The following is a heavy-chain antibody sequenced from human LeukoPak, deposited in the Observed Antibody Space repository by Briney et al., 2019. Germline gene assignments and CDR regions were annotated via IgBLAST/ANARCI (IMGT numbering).Heavy chain of an antibody. Sequence: GGSLRLSCAASGFTFSSYSMNWVRQAPGQGLEWVSYISSSSSTIYYADSVKGRFTISRDNAKNSLYLQMNSLRAEDTAVYYCARDQSNYDFWSGYYSHYYMDVWGKGTTVTVSS. D-gene: IGHD3-3*01. V-gene: IGHV3-48*01. CDR3: ARDQSNYDFWSGYYSHYYMDV. CDR1: GFTFSSYS. CDR2: ISSSSSTI. J-gene: IGHJ6*03.